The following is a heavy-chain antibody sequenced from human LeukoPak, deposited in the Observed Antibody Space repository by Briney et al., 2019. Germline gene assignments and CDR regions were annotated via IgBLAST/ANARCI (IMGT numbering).Heavy chain of an antibody. CDR1: GFTFSSYS. Sequence: PGGSLRLSCAASGFTFSSYSMNWVRQAPGKGLEWVSSISTSSSYIYYADSVRGRFTISRDNAKNSLYLQMNSLRAEDTAVYYCARGGTLYYYYMDVWGKGTTVTVSS. D-gene: IGHD1-14*01. V-gene: IGHV3-21*04. CDR2: ISTSSSYI. J-gene: IGHJ6*03. CDR3: ARGGTLYYYYMDV.